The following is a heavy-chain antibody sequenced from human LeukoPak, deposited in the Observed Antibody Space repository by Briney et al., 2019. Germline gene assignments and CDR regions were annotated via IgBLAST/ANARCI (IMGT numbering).Heavy chain of an antibody. Sequence: PSETLSLTCTVSGGSISSGSYYWSWIRQPAGKGLEWIGRIYTSGSTYYNPSLKSRVTISVDTSNNQFSLKLSSVTAADTAVYYCAAFSGSYSVDFWGQGTLVTVSS. V-gene: IGHV4-61*02. CDR2: IYTSGST. J-gene: IGHJ4*02. D-gene: IGHD1-26*01. CDR3: AAFSGSYSVDF. CDR1: GGSISSGSYY.